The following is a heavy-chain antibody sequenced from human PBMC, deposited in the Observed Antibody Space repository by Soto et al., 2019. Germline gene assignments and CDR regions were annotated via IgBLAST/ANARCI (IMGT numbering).Heavy chain of an antibody. CDR2: IRSKAYGGTT. CDR1: GLTFNDYT. J-gene: IGHJ4*02. V-gene: IGHV3-49*04. CDR3: TAGKLYPSLDFDY. D-gene: IGHD2-8*01. Sequence: PGGSLSLPCTASGLTFNDYTLSWVRQPPGKGLEWVGFIRSKAYGGTTEYAASVKGRFTISRDDSKSIAYLQMNSLKTEDTAVYYCTAGKLYPSLDFDYWGQGTLVTVSS.